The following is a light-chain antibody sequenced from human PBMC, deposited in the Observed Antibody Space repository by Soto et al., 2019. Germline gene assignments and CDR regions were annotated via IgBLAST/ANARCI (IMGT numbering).Light chain of an antibody. CDR1: QSISNSY. CDR3: QQYRSSPRT. J-gene: IGKJ1*01. V-gene: IGKV3-20*01. CDR2: GAS. Sequence: VVTQYVGNLSLSPGELTTVSGGASQSISNSYFAWYQQRPGHAPRLLIYGASSRATGIPDRFGGSGAGTDFTLTISRLEPEDIALYYCQQYRSSPRTFGQGTKVDI.